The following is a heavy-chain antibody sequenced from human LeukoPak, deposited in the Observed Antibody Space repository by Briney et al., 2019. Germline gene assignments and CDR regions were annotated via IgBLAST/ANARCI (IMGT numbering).Heavy chain of an antibody. J-gene: IGHJ4*02. CDR2: ISGGGGTT. D-gene: IGHD6-19*01. CDR1: GFTFSSYA. Sequence: PGGSLRLSCAASGFTFSSYAMSWDRQAPGKGLEWVTAISGGGGTTYYADSVKGRFTISRDNSKNMLYLQMNSLRAEDTAVYYCAKESRTIAVAGADYWGQGTLVTVSS. CDR3: AKESRTIAVAGADY. V-gene: IGHV3-23*01.